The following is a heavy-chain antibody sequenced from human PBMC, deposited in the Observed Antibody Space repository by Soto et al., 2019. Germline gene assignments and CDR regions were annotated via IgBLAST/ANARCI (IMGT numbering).Heavy chain of an antibody. D-gene: IGHD6-13*01. Sequence: PSETLSLTCTVSSGSISSSNWWSWVRQPPGKGLEWIGEINHSGSTNYNPSLKSRVTISVDTSKNQFSLKLSSVTAADTAVYYCARGRWIGSSWYPAGNNWFDPWGQGTLVTVSS. CDR1: SGSISSSNW. CDR3: ARGRWIGSSWYPAGNNWFDP. J-gene: IGHJ5*02. CDR2: INHSGST. V-gene: IGHV4-4*02.